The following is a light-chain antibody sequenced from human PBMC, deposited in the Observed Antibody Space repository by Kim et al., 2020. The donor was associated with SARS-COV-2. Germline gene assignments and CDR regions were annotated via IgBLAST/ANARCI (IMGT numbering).Light chain of an antibody. J-gene: IGLJ1*01. CDR2: DVS. CDR1: SSDVGGYDY. CDR3: SSYTSSSIYV. Sequence: QSALTQPASVSGSPGQSITISCTGTSSDVGGYDYVSWYQQHPGKAPKLMICDVSNRPSGVSNRFSGSKSGNTASLTISGLQAEDEADYYCSSYTSSSIYVFGTGTQLTVL. V-gene: IGLV2-14*03.